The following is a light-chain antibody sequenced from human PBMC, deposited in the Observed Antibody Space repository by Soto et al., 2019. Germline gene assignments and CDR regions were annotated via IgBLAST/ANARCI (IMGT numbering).Light chain of an antibody. V-gene: IGLV1-47*01. CDR3: AAWDDRLRGLYV. Sequence: QSVLTQPPSASGTPGQRVTISCSGSSSNIGIHTLNWYQQLPGTAPKLLIYRNNQRPSGVPDRFSGSKSGTSASLAISGLRSEDEADYYCAAWDDRLRGLYVFGIGTKVTVL. J-gene: IGLJ1*01. CDR2: RNN. CDR1: SSNIGIHT.